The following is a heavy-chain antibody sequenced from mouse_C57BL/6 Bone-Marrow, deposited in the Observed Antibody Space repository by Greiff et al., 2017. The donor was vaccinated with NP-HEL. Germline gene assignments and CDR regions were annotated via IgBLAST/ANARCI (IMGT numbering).Heavy chain of an antibody. J-gene: IGHJ4*01. D-gene: IGHD1-1*02. CDR2: ISDGRSYT. CDR3: TRVGENYDAMDY. Sequence: EVKVVESGGGLVKPGGSLKLSCAASGFTFSSYAMSWVRQTPEKRLEWVATISDGRSYTYYPDNVKGRFTLSRDNAKNNPYLQMSHLKSEDTAMYYCTRVGENYDAMDYWGQGTSVTVSS. CDR1: GFTFSSYA. V-gene: IGHV5-4*03.